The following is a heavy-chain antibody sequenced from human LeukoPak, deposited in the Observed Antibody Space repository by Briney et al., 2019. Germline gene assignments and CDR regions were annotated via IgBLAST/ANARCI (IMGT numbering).Heavy chain of an antibody. V-gene: IGHV3-48*03. CDR3: ARGVSYYFDY. CDR1: GFTFSNYE. J-gene: IGHJ4*02. CDR2: ISSSGNTI. D-gene: IGHD2/OR15-2a*01. Sequence: GGSLRLSCAASGFTFSNYEMNWVRQAPGKGLEWVSYISSSGNTIYYADSVKGRFTISRDNAKNSLYLQMNSLRAEDTAVYYCARGVSYYFDYWGQGTLVTVSS.